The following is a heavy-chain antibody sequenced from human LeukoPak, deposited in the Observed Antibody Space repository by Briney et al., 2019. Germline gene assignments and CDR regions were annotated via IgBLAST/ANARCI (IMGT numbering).Heavy chain of an antibody. Sequence: TLSLTCTVSGGSISSYYWSWIRQPPGKALEWLALIYWDDDKRYSPSLKSRLTITKDTSENQVVLTMTNMDPVDTATYYCVHRPGRGIPAAHWGQGTLVTVSS. V-gene: IGHV2-5*08. D-gene: IGHD2-21*01. J-gene: IGHJ4*02. CDR1: GGSISSYYW. CDR3: VHRPGRGIPAAH. CDR2: IYWDDDK.